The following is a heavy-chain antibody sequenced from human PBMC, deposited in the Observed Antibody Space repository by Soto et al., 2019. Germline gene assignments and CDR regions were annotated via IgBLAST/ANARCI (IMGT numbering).Heavy chain of an antibody. CDR1: GGSIISYY. Sequence: SETLSLTCTVSGGSIISYYWSWIRQPPGKGLEWIGYIYYSGSTNYNPSLKSRVTISADTSKNQFSLKLNSMTAADTAVYYCARERPDGSRLDPWGQGTLVTVSS. D-gene: IGHD6-13*01. CDR2: IYYSGST. J-gene: IGHJ5*02. CDR3: ARERPDGSRLDP. V-gene: IGHV4-59*12.